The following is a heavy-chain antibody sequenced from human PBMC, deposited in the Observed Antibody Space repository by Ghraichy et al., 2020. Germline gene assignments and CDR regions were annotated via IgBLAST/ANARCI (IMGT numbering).Heavy chain of an antibody. CDR3: ARGAAAGLYYFDY. CDR1: GGSISSYY. CDR2: IYSSGST. V-gene: IGHV4-4*07. D-gene: IGHD6-13*01. Sequence: ESLNISCTVSGGSISSYYWSWIRQPAGKGLEWIGRIYSSGSTGYNPSLKSRVTMSVDTSKNQFSLKVNSVTAADTAVYYCARGAAAGLYYFDYWGQGTLVTVSS. J-gene: IGHJ4*02.